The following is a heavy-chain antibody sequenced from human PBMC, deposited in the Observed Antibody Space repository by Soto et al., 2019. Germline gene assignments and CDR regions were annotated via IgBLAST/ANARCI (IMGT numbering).Heavy chain of an antibody. CDR3: ARGPSPAHYGMDV. D-gene: IGHD2-2*01. V-gene: IGHV1-69*13. CDR2: IIPIFGTA. J-gene: IGHJ6*02. Sequence: SVKVSCEASGGTFSSYAISWVRQAPGQGLEWMGGIIPIFGTANYAQKFQGRVTITADESTSTAYMELSSLRSEDTAVYYCARGPSPAHYGMDVWGQGTTVTVSS. CDR1: GGTFSSYA.